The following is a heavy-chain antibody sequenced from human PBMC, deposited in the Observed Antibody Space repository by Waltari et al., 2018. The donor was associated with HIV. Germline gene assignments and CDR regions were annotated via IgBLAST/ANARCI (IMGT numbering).Heavy chain of an antibody. CDR3: TTVGGGTRDY. V-gene: IGHV3-15*01. CDR2: IKSNTDGGTT. Sequence: EVLLVESGGGLGKPGGSLRLSCAASGFTFSDAWMSWVRPAPGKGREWVGRIKSNTDGGTTDYAAPVKGRFTISRDDSKTTLYLEMNSLKTEDTAVYYCTTVGGGTRDYWGQGTLITVSS. D-gene: IGHD3-16*01. CDR1: GFTFSDAW. J-gene: IGHJ4*02.